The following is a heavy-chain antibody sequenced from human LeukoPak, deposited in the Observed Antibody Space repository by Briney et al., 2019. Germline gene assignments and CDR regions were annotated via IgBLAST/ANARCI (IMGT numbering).Heavy chain of an antibody. CDR1: GYTFTSYY. CDR2: INPSGGST. CDR3: ARVAPILTGYYARSYYFDY. V-gene: IGHV1-46*01. D-gene: IGHD3-9*01. Sequence: ASVKVSCKASGYTFTSYYMHWVRQAPGQGLEWMGIINPSGGSTSYAQKFQGRVTITADESTSTAYMELSSLRSEDTAVYYCARVAPILTGYYARSYYFDYWGQGTLVTVSS. J-gene: IGHJ4*02.